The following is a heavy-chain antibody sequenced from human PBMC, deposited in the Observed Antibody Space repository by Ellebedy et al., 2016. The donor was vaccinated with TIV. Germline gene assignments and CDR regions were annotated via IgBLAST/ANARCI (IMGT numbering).Heavy chain of an antibody. J-gene: IGHJ4*02. CDR2: MYYGGST. D-gene: IGHD3-22*01. V-gene: IGHV4-39*01. CDR1: GDSVSSSSYY. Sequence: MPSETLSLTCTVSGDSVSSSSYYWGWIRQPPGKGLEWIGSMYYGGSTYYNPSLKSRVTISVDTSENQFSLNLSSVTAADTAVYYCASHPGSGHSWTLGAWGQGTLVTVSS. CDR3: ASHPGSGHSWTLGA.